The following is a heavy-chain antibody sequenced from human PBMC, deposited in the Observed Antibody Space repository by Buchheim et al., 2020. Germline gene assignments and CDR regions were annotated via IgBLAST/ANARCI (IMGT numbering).Heavy chain of an antibody. Sequence: QITLKESGPTLVKPTQTLTLTCTFSGFSLSTSGVGVGWIRQPPGKALEWLALIYWDDDKRYSPSLKSRLTITKDTSKNQVALTMTNMDPVDTATYYCAHALRFLEWLQQKHWYFDLWGRGTL. CDR3: AHALRFLEWLQQKHWYFDL. J-gene: IGHJ2*01. V-gene: IGHV2-5*02. CDR2: IYWDDDK. CDR1: GFSLSTSGVG. D-gene: IGHD3-3*01.